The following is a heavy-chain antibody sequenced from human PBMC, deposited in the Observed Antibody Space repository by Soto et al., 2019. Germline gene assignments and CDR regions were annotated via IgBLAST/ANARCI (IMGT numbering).Heavy chain of an antibody. Sequence: GGSLRLSCAASGFTFSSYAMSWVRQAPGKGLGWVSAISGSGGSTFYAYSVKGRFTISRDNSKNTLYLQMNRLRAEDTAVYYCAKERGYNWNDHAIWGKGTLVTVS. D-gene: IGHD1-20*01. V-gene: IGHV3-23*01. CDR3: AKERGYNWNDHAI. CDR1: GFTFSSYA. J-gene: IGHJ4*02. CDR2: ISGSGGST.